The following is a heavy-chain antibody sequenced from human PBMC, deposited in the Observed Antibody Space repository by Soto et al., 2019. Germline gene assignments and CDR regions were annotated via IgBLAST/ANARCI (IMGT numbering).Heavy chain of an antibody. CDR3: AKGSASGVPYYFDY. CDR2: ISDSGGSA. CDR1: GFTFSTYA. D-gene: IGHD6-13*01. V-gene: IGHV3-23*01. Sequence: EVQLLESGGGLVQPGGSLRLSCAASGFTFSTYAMSWVRQAPGKGLEWVSAISDSGGSAYYADSVKGRFTISRDNSKNTLNLQMNSLRAEDTAVYYCAKGSASGVPYYFDYWGQGTLVTVSS. J-gene: IGHJ4*02.